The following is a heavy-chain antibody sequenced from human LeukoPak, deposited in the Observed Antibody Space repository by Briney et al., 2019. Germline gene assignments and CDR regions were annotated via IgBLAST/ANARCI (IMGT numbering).Heavy chain of an antibody. CDR2: MNPNSGNT. V-gene: IGHV1-8*03. J-gene: IGHJ6*03. CDR1: GYTFTNYD. CDR3: ARGIAPVYYMDV. D-gene: IGHD2-15*01. Sequence: ASVKVSCKASGYTFTNYDINWVRQATGQGLEWMGWMNPNSGNTGYAQNFQGRVTITRNTSISTAYMELSSPRSDDTAVYYCARGIAPVYYMDVWGKGTTVTVSS.